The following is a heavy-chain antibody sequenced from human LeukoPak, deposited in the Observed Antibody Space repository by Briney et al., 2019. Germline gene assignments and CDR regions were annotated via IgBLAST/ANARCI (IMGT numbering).Heavy chain of an antibody. J-gene: IGHJ4*02. CDR3: ARETTAAGIID. Sequence: SETLSLTCTVSGGSISSYYWSWIRQPAGKGLGWIGRIYTSGSTNYNPSLKSRVTMSVDTSKNQFSLKLSSVTAADTAVYYCARETTAAGIIDWGQGTLVTVSS. V-gene: IGHV4-4*07. CDR1: GGSISSYY. CDR2: IYTSGST. D-gene: IGHD6-13*01.